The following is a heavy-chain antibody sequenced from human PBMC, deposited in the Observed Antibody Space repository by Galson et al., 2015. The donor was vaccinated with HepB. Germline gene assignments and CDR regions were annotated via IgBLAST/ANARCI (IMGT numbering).Heavy chain of an antibody. CDR3: ARDGGYYGSGGYYYGMDV. D-gene: IGHD3-10*01. J-gene: IGHJ6*02. CDR1: GYTFTSYG. Sequence: SVKVSCKASGYTFTSYGISWVRQAPGQGLEWMGWISAYNGNTNYAQKLQGRVTMTTDTSTSTAYMELRSLRSDDTAVYYCARDGGYYGSGGYYYGMDVWGQGTTVTVSS. CDR2: ISAYNGNT. V-gene: IGHV1-18*04.